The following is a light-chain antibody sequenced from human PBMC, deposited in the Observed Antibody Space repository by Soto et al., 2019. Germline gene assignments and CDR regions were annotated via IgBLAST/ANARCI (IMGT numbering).Light chain of an antibody. Sequence: QSVLTQPASVSGSPGQSITISCTGTSSDVGGYNYVSWYQQHPGRAPKLMIYEVSDRPSGVSHRFSGSKSGNTASLTISGLQAEDEGDYYCSSYTSSSFWVFGGGTQLTVL. J-gene: IGLJ3*02. CDR3: SSYTSSSFWV. CDR1: SSDVGGYNY. CDR2: EVS. V-gene: IGLV2-14*01.